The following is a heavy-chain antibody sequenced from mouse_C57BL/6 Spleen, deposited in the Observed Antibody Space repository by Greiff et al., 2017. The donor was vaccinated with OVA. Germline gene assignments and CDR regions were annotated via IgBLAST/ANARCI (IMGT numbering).Heavy chain of an antibody. J-gene: IGHJ3*01. D-gene: IGHD2-5*01. CDR1: GYTFTSYW. CDR3: VAYYSNYGFAY. V-gene: IGHV1-50*01. CDR2: IDTSDSYT. Sequence: VQLQQPGAELVKPGASVKLSCKASGYTFTSYWMQWVKQRPGQGLEWIGEIDTSDSYTNYNQKFKGKATLTVDTSSSTAYMQLSSLTSEDSAFYYCVAYYSNYGFAYWGQGTLVTVSA.